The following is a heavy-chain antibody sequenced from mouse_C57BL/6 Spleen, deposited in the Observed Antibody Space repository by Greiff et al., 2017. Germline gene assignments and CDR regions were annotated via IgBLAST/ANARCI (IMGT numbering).Heavy chain of an antibody. CDR2: IDPSDSYT. J-gene: IGHJ3*01. CDR1: GYTFTSYW. CDR3: ARLTTPCAY. V-gene: IGHV1-69*01. Sequence: QVQLQQPGAELVMPGASVKLSCKASGYTFTSYWMHWVKQRPGQGLEWIGEIDPSDSYTNSNQKFKGKSTLTVDKSSSTAYMQLSSLTSEDSAVYYCARLTTPCAYWRQGGLVTVT.